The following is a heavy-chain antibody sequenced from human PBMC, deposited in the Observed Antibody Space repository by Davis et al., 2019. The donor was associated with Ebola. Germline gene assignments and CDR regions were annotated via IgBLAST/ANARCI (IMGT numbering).Heavy chain of an antibody. CDR2: MNPNSGNT. D-gene: IGHD6-19*01. V-gene: IGHV1-8*02. CDR1: GGTFSSYD. CDR3: ARGRSGSSGCCGWYFDL. Sequence: AASVKVSCKASGGTFSSYDINWVRQATGQGLEWMGWMNPNSGNTGYAQKFQGSVTMTRNTSIRTAYMELSSLGSEDTAVYYCARGRSGSSGCCGWYFDLWGRGTLVTVSS. J-gene: IGHJ2*01.